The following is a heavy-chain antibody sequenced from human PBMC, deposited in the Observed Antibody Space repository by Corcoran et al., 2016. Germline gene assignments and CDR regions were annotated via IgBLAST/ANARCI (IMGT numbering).Heavy chain of an antibody. D-gene: IGHD3-9*01. V-gene: IGHV4-39*01. CDR3: ARATTITLRYFDWASHFDY. CDR2: IYYSGST. J-gene: IGHJ4*02. CDR1: GGSISSSSYY. Sequence: QLQLQESGPGLVKPSETLSLTCTVSGGSISSSSYYWGWIRQPPGKGLEWIGSIYYSGSTYYNPSLKSRVTISVDTFKNQFSLKLSSVTAADTALYYCARATTITLRYFDWASHFDYWGQGTLVTVSS.